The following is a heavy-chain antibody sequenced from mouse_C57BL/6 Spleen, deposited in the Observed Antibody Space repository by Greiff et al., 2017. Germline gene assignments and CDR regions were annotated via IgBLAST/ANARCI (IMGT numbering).Heavy chain of an antibody. CDR1: GFSLTSYC. V-gene: IGHV2-9*01. Sequence: VKLVESGPGLVAPSQCLSISCTVSGFSLTSYCVDWVRQPPGKGLEWLGRIWGGGSANNNSALMSRLSISKDNSKSQVYLKMNSLQTDDTAMYYCAKHYRYGNYAFAYWGQGTLVTVSA. D-gene: IGHD2-1*01. CDR3: AKHYRYGNYAFAY. J-gene: IGHJ3*01. CDR2: IWGGGSA.